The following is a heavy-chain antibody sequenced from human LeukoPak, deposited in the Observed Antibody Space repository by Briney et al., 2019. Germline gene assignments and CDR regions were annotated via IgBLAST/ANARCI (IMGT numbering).Heavy chain of an antibody. Sequence: ASVKVSCKASGYTFTGYYMHWVRQAPGQGLEWMGRINPNSGGTNYAQKFQGRVTMTRDTSISTAYMELSRLRSDDTAVYYCARGSGITMIVVDRRVWFDPWGQGTLVTVSS. CDR3: ARGSGITMIVVDRRVWFDP. CDR2: INPNSGGT. D-gene: IGHD3-22*01. V-gene: IGHV1-2*06. CDR1: GYTFTGYY. J-gene: IGHJ5*02.